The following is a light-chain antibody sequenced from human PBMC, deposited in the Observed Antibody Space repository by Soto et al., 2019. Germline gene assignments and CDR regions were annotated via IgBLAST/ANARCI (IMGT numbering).Light chain of an antibody. CDR2: DAS. Sequence: DIQMTQSPSTLSASVGDRVTITCRASQSISSWLAWYQQKPGKAPKLLIYDASSLESGVPSRFGDSGSGTEFTLTIRRLQPDDFATYYCQQYNSYPWTFGQGTKVEIK. J-gene: IGKJ1*01. CDR3: QQYNSYPWT. CDR1: QSISSW. V-gene: IGKV1-5*01.